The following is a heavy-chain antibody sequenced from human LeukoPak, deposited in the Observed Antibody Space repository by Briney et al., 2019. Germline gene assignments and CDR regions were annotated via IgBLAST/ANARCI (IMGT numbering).Heavy chain of an antibody. CDR1: GFTFSDYY. CDR2: ISSSGSTI. CDR3: ASFAAYGYSYRYYFDY. D-gene: IGHD5-18*01. V-gene: IGHV3-11*04. J-gene: IGHJ4*02. Sequence: GGSLRLSCAASGFTFSDYYMSWIRQAPGKGLEWVSYISSSGSTIYYADSVKGRFTISRDNAKNSLYLQMNSLRAEDTAVYYCASFAAYGYSYRYYFDYWGQGTLVTVSS.